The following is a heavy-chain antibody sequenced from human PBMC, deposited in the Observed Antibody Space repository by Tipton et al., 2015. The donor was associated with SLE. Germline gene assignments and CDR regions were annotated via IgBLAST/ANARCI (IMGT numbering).Heavy chain of an antibody. CDR3: ARIPRGSESAFDI. Sequence: TLSLTCTVSGGSISSHYWSWIRQPPGKGLEWIGYIYYSGSTNYNPSLKSRVTISVDTSKNQFSLKLSSVTAADTAVYYCARIPRGSESAFDIWGQGTMVTVSS. D-gene: IGHD5-12*01. CDR1: GGSISSHY. V-gene: IGHV4-59*11. J-gene: IGHJ3*02. CDR2: IYYSGST.